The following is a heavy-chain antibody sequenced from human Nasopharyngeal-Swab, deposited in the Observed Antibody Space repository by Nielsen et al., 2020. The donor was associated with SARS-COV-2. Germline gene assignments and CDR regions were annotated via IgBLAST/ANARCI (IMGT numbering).Heavy chain of an antibody. CDR3: ARDTIFGLALYYYYGLGV. V-gene: IGHV1-69*13. CDR2: INPNFGTT. CDR1: GGTFKNYA. Sequence: VKVSCKVSGGTFKNYAISWVRQAPGQGFEWMGGINPNFGTTNYAHKFQDRAKITADQSTRTAYMELSSLRSDDTAVYYCARDTIFGLALYYYYGLGVWGQGTTVTVSS. D-gene: IGHD3-3*01. J-gene: IGHJ6*02.